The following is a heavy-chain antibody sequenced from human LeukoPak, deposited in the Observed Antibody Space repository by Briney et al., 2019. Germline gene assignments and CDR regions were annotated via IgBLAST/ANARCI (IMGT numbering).Heavy chain of an antibody. CDR2: ISSDGSKT. J-gene: IGHJ4*02. Sequence: GGSLRLSCAASGFIFSNYAMHWVRQAPGKGLEWVALISSDGSKTYHADSVKGRFSISGDNSKNTLYLQLNSLRAEDTSVYYCARGSTYWYDSGSSGPHYFDYWGQGTLVTVSS. CDR3: ARGSTYWYDSGSSGPHYFDY. CDR1: GFIFSNYA. V-gene: IGHV3-30*01. D-gene: IGHD3-10*01.